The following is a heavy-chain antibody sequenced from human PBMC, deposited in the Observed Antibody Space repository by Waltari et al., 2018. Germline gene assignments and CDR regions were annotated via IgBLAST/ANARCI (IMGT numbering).Heavy chain of an antibody. D-gene: IGHD3-3*01. J-gene: IGHJ6*01. Sequence: QVLLQQWGAGLLKPSETLSLTCDISGGSLGDYLWTWIRQPPGKGLEWLGQVSHGGTARANPSFKSRVTLSVDTCQGHFSLRLQSVTAADTAVYYCARGRNYDSTLGRNDSSHSGLDVWGQGSAVTVSS. V-gene: IGHV4-34*02. CDR1: GGSLGDYL. CDR2: VSHGGTA. CDR3: ARGRNYDSTLGRNDSSHSGLDV.